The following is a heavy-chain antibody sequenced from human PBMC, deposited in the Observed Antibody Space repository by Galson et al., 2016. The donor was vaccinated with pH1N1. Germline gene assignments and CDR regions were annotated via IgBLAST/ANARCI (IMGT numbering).Heavy chain of an antibody. Sequence: SGAEVKKPGESLRISCKGSGYNIASYWIAWVRQMPGRGLEWMGKIDPFDSYTNYSPSFQGHVTISADKSINTAYLQWNTLRASDTAMYFCARLTYYDSSPIDFWGQGTLVTVSS. J-gene: IGHJ4*02. CDR2: IDPFDSYT. D-gene: IGHD3-22*01. CDR1: GYNIASYW. V-gene: IGHV5-10-1*01. CDR3: ARLTYYDSSPIDF.